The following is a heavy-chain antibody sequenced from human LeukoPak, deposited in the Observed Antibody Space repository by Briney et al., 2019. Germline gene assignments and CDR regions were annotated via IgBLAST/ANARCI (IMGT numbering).Heavy chain of an antibody. CDR3: TTERGYYDSSGYPSDY. J-gene: IGHJ4*02. CDR2: IKSKTDGGTT. Sequence: AGSLRLSCAASGFTFSNAWTSWVRQAPGKGLEWVGRIKSKTDGGTTDYAAPVKGRFTISRDDSKNTLYLQMNSLKTEDTAVYYCTTERGYYDSSGYPSDYWGQGTLVTVSS. D-gene: IGHD3-22*01. CDR1: GFTFSNAW. V-gene: IGHV3-15*01.